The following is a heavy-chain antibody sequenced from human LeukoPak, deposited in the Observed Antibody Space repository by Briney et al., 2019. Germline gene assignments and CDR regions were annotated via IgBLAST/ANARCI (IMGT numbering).Heavy chain of an antibody. D-gene: IGHD6-13*01. CDR3: ARESSQGGLYSSSWYSDY. V-gene: IGHV4-39*02. Sequence: SETLSLTCTVSGGSISSNSYYWGWIRQPPGKGLEWIGSIYYSGSTYYNPSLKSRVTISVDTSKNQFSLRLNSVTAADTAVYYCARESSQGGLYSSSWYSDYWGQGTLVTVSS. J-gene: IGHJ4*02. CDR1: GGSISSNSYY. CDR2: IYYSGST.